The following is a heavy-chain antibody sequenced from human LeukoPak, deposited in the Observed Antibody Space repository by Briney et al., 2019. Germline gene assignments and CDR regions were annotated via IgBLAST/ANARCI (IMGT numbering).Heavy chain of an antibody. CDR2: IYYSGST. Sequence: ETLSLTCTVSGGSISTGSHYWGWIRQPPGKGLEWIGRIYYSGSTYYNPSLKSRVTISVDTSKNQFSLNLSSVTAADTAVYYSARHGGSGWQRPDYWGQGTLVTVSS. V-gene: IGHV4-39*01. CDR3: ARHGGSGWQRPDY. CDR1: GGSISTGSHY. J-gene: IGHJ4*02. D-gene: IGHD6-19*01.